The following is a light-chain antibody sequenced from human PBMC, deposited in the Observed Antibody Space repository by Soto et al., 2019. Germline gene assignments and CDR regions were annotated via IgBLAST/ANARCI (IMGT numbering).Light chain of an antibody. CDR3: QQYGTLPPRYT. J-gene: IGKJ2*01. Sequence: LVLTQSPGTRSLSPGERATLSCRASQRMSSNYLAWYQQKPGQAHRLLVYGTSSRATGIPDRFSGSGSGTDFTLSISRLEPEDSAVYYCQQYGTLPPRYTFGQGTKLEIK. V-gene: IGKV3-20*01. CDR2: GTS. CDR1: QRMSSNY.